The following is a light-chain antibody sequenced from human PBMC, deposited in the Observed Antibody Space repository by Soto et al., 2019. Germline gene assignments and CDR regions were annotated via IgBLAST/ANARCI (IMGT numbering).Light chain of an antibody. CDR2: TAS. Sequence: DIQMTQSPSTLSASVGDRVTITCRASQNINSWLAWYQQKPGKAPKLLIYTASNLESGVPSRFSGSGSGTEFTLTISCLQPDDAATYYCQQYSSYSVFTFGQGTRLEIK. J-gene: IGKJ2*01. CDR3: QQYSSYSVFT. CDR1: QNINSW. V-gene: IGKV1-5*03.